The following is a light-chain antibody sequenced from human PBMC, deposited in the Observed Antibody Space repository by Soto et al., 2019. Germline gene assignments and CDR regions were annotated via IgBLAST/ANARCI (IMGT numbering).Light chain of an antibody. Sequence: QSVLTQPPSVSGAPGQRVTISWTGSSSNIGAGYDVHWYQQLPGTAPKLLMYGNSNRPSGVPDRFSGSKSGTSASLAITKLQAEDEADYYCQSYDSSLSVVFGGGTKLTVL. CDR3: QSYDSSLSVV. CDR2: GNS. J-gene: IGLJ2*01. CDR1: SSNIGAGYD. V-gene: IGLV1-40*01.